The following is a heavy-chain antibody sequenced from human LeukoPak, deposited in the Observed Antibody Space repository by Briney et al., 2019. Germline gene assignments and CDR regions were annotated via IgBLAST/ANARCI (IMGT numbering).Heavy chain of an antibody. J-gene: IGHJ5*02. V-gene: IGHV1-18*01. CDR2: ISAYNGNT. Sequence: ASVKVSCKASGYTFTSYGISWVRQAPGQGLEWMGWISAYNGNTNYAQKLQGRVTMTTDTSTSTAYMELRSLRSDDTAVYYYARDFFPMVRGVIIPEGWFDPWGQGTLVTVSS. D-gene: IGHD3-10*01. CDR1: GYTFTSYG. CDR3: ARDFFPMVRGVIIPEGWFDP.